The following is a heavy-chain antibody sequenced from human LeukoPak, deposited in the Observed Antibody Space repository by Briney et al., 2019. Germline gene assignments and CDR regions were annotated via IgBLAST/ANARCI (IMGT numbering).Heavy chain of an antibody. D-gene: IGHD4/OR15-4a*01. CDR2: INHSGST. J-gene: IGHJ6*03. CDR3: TRGSHRVGAIYYYYYMDV. V-gene: IGHV4-39*07. Sequence: SETLSLTCTVSGGSISSSSYYWGWIRQPPGKGLEWIGEINHSGSTNYNPSLKSRVTISVDTSKNQFSLKLSSVTAADTAVYYCTRGSHRVGAIYYYYYMDVWGKGTTVTVSS. CDR1: GGSISSSSYY.